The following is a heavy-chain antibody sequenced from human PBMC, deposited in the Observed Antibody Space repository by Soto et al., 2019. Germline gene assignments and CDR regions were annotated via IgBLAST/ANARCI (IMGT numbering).Heavy chain of an antibody. V-gene: IGHV3-21*01. CDR2: ISSSSSYI. CDR3: ARGNWNRGYGMDV. J-gene: IGHJ6*02. Sequence: KSGGSLRLSCAASGFTFSSYSMNWVRQAPGKGLEWVSSISSSSSYIYYADSVKGRFTISRDNAKNSLYLQMNSLRAEDTAVYYCARGNWNRGYGMDVWGQGTTVTVSS. CDR1: GFTFSSYS. D-gene: IGHD1-20*01.